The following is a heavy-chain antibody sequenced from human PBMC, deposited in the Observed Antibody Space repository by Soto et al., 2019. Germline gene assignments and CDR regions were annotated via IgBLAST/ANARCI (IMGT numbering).Heavy chain of an antibody. CDR2: VNGGGDST. J-gene: IGHJ4*02. Sequence: GGSLRLSCTASGFTFSSFGMTWVRQAPGKGLEWVSTVNGGGDSTHYADSVKGRFSIFRDNSKNTVYLQMNSLRAEDSAIYYCVKDVGYGFILYDFWGQGTLVTV. V-gene: IGHV3-23*01. D-gene: IGHD3-16*01. CDR3: VKDVGYGFILYDF. CDR1: GFTFSSFG.